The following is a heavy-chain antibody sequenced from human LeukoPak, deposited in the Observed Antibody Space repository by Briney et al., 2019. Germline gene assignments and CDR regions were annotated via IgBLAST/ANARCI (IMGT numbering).Heavy chain of an antibody. J-gene: IGHJ6*03. CDR3: ARAGGYIAAGGSYYYYMDV. D-gene: IGHD6-13*01. CDR1: GFIFMRYS. Sequence: GGSLRLSCAASGFIFMRYSMSWVRQAPGKGPEWVSSISGGGSHIYYADSMKGRLTISRDNPKNSLYLQMNSLRAEDTAVYYCARAGGYIAAGGSYYYYMDVWGKGTTVTVSS. V-gene: IGHV3-21*01. CDR2: ISGGGSHI.